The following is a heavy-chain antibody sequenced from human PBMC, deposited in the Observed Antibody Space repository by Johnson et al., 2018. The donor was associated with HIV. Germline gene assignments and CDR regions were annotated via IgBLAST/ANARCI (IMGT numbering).Heavy chain of an antibody. J-gene: IGHJ3*02. V-gene: IGHV3-30*04. CDR2: ISYDGSKK. CDR1: GFTFSSYA. Sequence: QVQLVESGGGVVQPGRSLRLSCAASGFTFSSYAMHWVRQAPGKGLEWVAVISYDGSKKYYAESVKGRFTISRDNSKNTLYLQMNSLRAEDTAAYYCAREAEALSAFDMWGQGTMVTVSS. D-gene: IGHD6-6*01. CDR3: AREAEALSAFDM.